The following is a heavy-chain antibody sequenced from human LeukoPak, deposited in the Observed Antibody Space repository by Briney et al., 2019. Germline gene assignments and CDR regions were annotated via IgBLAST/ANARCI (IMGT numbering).Heavy chain of an antibody. CDR2: IIPIFGTA. D-gene: IGHD1-26*01. CDR3: ASWETGYYYYYMDV. CDR1: GGTFSSYA. J-gene: IGHJ6*03. Sequence: SVKVSCKASGGTFSSYAISWVRPAPGQGVEWMGGIIPIFGTANYAQKFRGRVTITTDESTSTAYMELSSLRSEDTAVYYCASWETGYYYYYMDVWGKGTTVTVSS. V-gene: IGHV1-69*05.